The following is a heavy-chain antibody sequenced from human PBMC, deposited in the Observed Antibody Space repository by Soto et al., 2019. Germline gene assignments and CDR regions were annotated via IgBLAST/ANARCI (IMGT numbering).Heavy chain of an antibody. J-gene: IGHJ3*02. V-gene: IGHV3-33*01. CDR1: GFTFSRYG. CDR3: TRSSSSAVDI. Sequence: QVQLVESGGGVVQPGRSLRLSCAASGFTFSRYGMHWVRQAPGKGLEWVAAIWYDGSNKYYADSVKGRFTISRDSSKNTQYLQMHSLRAEDTAVYYCTRSSSSAVDISGQGTMVTVSS. D-gene: IGHD6-13*01. CDR2: IWYDGSNK.